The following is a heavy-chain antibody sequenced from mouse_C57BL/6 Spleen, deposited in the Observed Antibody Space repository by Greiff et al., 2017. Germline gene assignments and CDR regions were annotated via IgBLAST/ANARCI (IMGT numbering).Heavy chain of an antibody. J-gene: IGHJ2*01. CDR2: IDPANGNN. D-gene: IGHD1-1*01. Sequence: EVKLLQSVAELVRPGASVKLSCTASGFNIKNNTMHWVKQRTEQRLEWIGWIDPANGNNKYAPKFQGKATITADTSSNTAFLQFSSHTSVDIAIYYCALYYYDFDYWGQGTTVTVSS. CDR3: ALYYYDFDY. V-gene: IGHV14-3*01. CDR1: GFNIKNNT.